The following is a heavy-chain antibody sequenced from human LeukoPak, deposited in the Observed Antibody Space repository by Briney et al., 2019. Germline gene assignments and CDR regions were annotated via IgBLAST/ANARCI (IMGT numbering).Heavy chain of an antibody. CDR3: ARDRRGRVGATIDY. CDR1: GFTFSNYA. J-gene: IGHJ4*02. D-gene: IGHD1-26*01. V-gene: IGHV3-21*06. CDR2: ISSSSSYI. Sequence: GESLKISCAASGFTFSNYATSWVRQAPGKGLAWVASISSSSSYIYYADSVKGRLTISRDNAKNSQYLQMNSLRAEDTAVYYCARDRRGRVGATIDYWGQGTLVTVSS.